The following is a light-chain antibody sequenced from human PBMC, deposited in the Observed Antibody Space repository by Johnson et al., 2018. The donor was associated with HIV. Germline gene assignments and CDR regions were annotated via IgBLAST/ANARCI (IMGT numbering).Light chain of an antibody. CDR2: RNN. CDR3: AAWDDSLNAFYV. J-gene: IGLJ1*01. Sequence: QAVLTQPPSASGTPGQRVTISCSGSSSNIGSNTVNWYQQLPGTAPKLLIYRNNQRPSGVPDRFSGSKSGTPASLAIRGLQAEDEADYYCAAWDDSLNAFYVFGTGTKVTVL. V-gene: IGLV1-44*01. CDR1: SSNIGSNT.